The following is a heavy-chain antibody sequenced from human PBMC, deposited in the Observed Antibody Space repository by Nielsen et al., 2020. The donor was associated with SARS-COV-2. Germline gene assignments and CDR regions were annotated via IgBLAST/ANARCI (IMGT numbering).Heavy chain of an antibody. Sequence: GGSLGPSFPASGFTFISFGMPWFPLPPGKGLKWFSYISPIGSYTNSADSLRGRFTISRDNAKNSLYLQMNSLRAEDTAMYYCAKSGNCNGGICYSTEYFQDWGQGTLVTVSS. V-gene: IGHV3-21*05. CDR1: GFTFISFG. J-gene: IGHJ1*01. CDR3: AKSGNCNGGICYSTEYFQD. CDR2: ISPIGSYT. D-gene: IGHD2-15*01.